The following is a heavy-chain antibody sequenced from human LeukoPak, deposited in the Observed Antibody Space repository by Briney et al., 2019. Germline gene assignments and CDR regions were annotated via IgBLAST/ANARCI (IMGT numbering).Heavy chain of an antibody. Sequence: GSLRLSCAASGFTFSSYGMHWVRQAPGKGLEWVAFIRYDGSNKYYADSVKGRSTISRDNSKNTLYLQMNSLRAEDTAVYYCAKAYSSGWYLRDWGQGTLVTVSS. CDR1: GFTFSSYG. J-gene: IGHJ4*02. CDR3: AKAYSSGWYLRD. D-gene: IGHD6-19*01. V-gene: IGHV3-30*02. CDR2: IRYDGSNK.